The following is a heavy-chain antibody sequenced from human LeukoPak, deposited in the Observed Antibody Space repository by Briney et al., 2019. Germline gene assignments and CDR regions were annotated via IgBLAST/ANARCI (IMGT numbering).Heavy chain of an antibody. CDR1: GYTFTAYY. J-gene: IGHJ3*02. CDR2: INPNNGGS. Sequence: ASVKVSCKASGYTFTAYYIHWVRQAPGQGVEWMGWINPNNGGSNHAQKFQGRVTLNTDTSITTASMELDRLSSDDTAVYYCACRYCASSNCDNIAFDIWGQGTMVTVSS. D-gene: IGHD2-2*01. CDR3: ACRYCASSNCDNIAFDI. V-gene: IGHV1-2*02.